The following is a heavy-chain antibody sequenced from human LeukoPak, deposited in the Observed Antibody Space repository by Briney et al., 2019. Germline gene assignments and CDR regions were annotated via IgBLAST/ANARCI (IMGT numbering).Heavy chain of an antibody. J-gene: IGHJ5*02. V-gene: IGHV1-46*01. CDR3: ARDSLPITHYDILTGYYQDNWFDP. Sequence: ASVKVSCKASGYTFTSYYMHWVRQAPGQGLEWMGIINPSGGSTSYAQKFQGRVTMTRDTSTSTVYMELSSLRSEDTAVYYCARDSLPITHYDILTGYYQDNWFDPWGQGTLVTVSS. CDR2: INPSGGST. D-gene: IGHD3-9*01. CDR1: GYTFTSYY.